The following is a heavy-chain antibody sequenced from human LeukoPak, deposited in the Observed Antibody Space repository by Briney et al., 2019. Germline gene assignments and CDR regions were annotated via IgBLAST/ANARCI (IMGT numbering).Heavy chain of an antibody. V-gene: IGHV1-69*05. D-gene: IGHD2-15*01. CDR1: GGTFSSYA. J-gene: IGHJ4*02. Sequence: ASVKVSCKASGGTFSSYAISWVRQAPGQGLEWMGRIIPIFGTANYAQKFQGRVTITTDESTSTAYMELSSLRSEDTAVYYCAREPTVVAAAPIDYWGQGTLVTVSS. CDR2: IIPIFGTA. CDR3: AREPTVVAAAPIDY.